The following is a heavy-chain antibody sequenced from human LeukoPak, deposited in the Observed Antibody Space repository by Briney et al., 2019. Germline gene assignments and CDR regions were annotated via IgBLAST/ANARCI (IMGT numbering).Heavy chain of an antibody. Sequence: ASVKVSCKASGYTFTSYGISWVRQAPGQVLEWMGWISAYNGNTNYAQKLQGRVTMTTDTSTSTAYMELRSLRSDDTAVYYCARASVMVYDILTGPNDYWGQGTLVTVSS. J-gene: IGHJ4*02. D-gene: IGHD3-9*01. CDR3: ARASVMVYDILTGPNDY. V-gene: IGHV1-18*01. CDR2: ISAYNGNT. CDR1: GYTFTSYG.